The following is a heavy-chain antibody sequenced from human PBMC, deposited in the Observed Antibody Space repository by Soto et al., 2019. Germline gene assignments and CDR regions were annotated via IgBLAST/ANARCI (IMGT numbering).Heavy chain of an antibody. V-gene: IGHV3-15*01. CDR1: EYTFSDAW. J-gene: IGHJ4*02. Sequence: GGSLRLSCVVFEYTFSDAWMSWVRQAPGKGLERVARINRKIDGETTDYAAPVEGRFTIARDDSKNTLYLQMSSLKIEDTAVYFCTADHWSWGQGTLVTVSS. CDR3: TADHWS. D-gene: IGHD3-3*01. CDR2: INRKIDGETT.